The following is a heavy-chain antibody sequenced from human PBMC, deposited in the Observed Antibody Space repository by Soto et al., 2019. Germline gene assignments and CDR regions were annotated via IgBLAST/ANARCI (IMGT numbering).Heavy chain of an antibody. CDR2: IYYSGST. Sequence: NPSDTLSLTCTVSGGSISSSSYYWGWIRQPPGKGLEWIGSIYYSGSTYYNPSLKSRVTISVDTSKNQFSLKLSSVTAADTAVYYCARHDELWFVELLAFTRFDPWGQGTLVTVSS. D-gene: IGHD3-10*01. V-gene: IGHV4-39*01. CDR1: GGSISSSSYY. CDR3: ARHDELWFVELLAFTRFDP. J-gene: IGHJ5*02.